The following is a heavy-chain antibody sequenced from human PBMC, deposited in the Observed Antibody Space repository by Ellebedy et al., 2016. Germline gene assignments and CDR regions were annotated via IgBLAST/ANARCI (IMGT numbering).Heavy chain of an antibody. CDR2: FDPEDGET. CDR1: GGTFSSYA. D-gene: IGHD6-19*01. V-gene: IGHV1-24*01. Sequence: ASVKVSXXASGGTFSSYAISWVRQAPGKGLEWMGGFDPEDGETIYAQKFQGRVTMTEDTSTDTAYMELSSLRSEDTAVYYCARLRGSGWFLWGQGTLVTVSS. CDR3: ARLRGSGWFL. J-gene: IGHJ4*02.